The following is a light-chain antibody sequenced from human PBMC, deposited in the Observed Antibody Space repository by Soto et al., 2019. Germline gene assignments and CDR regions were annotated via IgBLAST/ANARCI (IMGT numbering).Light chain of an antibody. V-gene: IGKV3-15*01. CDR2: GAS. CDR1: QSVSSS. J-gene: IGKJ4*01. CDR3: QQYNKWPLT. Sequence: EIVMTQSPATLSVSPGERATLSCGASQSVSSSLAWYQQKPGQAPRLLISGASTRATGIPARFSGSGSGTEFTLTISSLQSEDSAVYFCQQYNKWPLTFGGGTKVEIK.